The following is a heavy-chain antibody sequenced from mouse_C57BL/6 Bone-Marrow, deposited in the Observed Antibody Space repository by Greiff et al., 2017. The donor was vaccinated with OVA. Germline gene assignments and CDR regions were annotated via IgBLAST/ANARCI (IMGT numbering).Heavy chain of an antibody. D-gene: IGHD2-5*01. CDR2: IYPGSGST. J-gene: IGHJ4*01. CDR1: GYTFTSYW. CDR3: AGYYSNYGGYAMDY. Sequence: QVQLQQPGAELVKPGASVKMSCKASGYTFTSYWITWVKQRPGQGLEWIGDIYPGSGSTNYNEKFKSKATLTVDTSSSTAYMQLSSLTSEDSAVYYCAGYYSNYGGYAMDYWGQGTSVTVSS. V-gene: IGHV1-55*01.